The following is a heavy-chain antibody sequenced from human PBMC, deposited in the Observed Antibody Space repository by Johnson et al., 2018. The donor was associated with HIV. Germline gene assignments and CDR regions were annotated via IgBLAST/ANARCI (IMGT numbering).Heavy chain of an antibody. CDR1: GFTFNSYP. Sequence: QMQLVESGGGVVQPGRSLRLSCAASGFTFNSYPMHWVRQAPGKGLEWVAVISYDGSNKYYTDSVKGRFTISRDNSKNTLYLQMNSLRAEDTAVYYCAREFPYCSGGSCLPAAFDIWGQGTMVTVSS. CDR3: AREFPYCSGGSCLPAAFDI. V-gene: IGHV3-30*14. D-gene: IGHD2-15*01. CDR2: ISYDGSNK. J-gene: IGHJ3*02.